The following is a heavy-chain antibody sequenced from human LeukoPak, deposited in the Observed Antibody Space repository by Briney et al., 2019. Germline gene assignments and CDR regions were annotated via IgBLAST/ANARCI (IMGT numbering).Heavy chain of an antibody. CDR3: AKDMRVTMIVVAQMGFDY. Sequence: GGSLRLSCAASGFTFSSYGMHWVRQAPGKGLEWVAFIRYDGSNKYYADSVKGRLTISRDNSKNTLYLQMNSLRAEDTAVYYCAKDMRVTMIVVAQMGFDYWGQGTLVTVSS. J-gene: IGHJ4*02. D-gene: IGHD3-22*01. CDR1: GFTFSSYG. V-gene: IGHV3-30*02. CDR2: IRYDGSNK.